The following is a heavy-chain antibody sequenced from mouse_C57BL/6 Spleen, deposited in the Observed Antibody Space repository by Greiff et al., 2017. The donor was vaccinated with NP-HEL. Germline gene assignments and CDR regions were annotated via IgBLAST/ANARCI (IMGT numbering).Heavy chain of an antibody. D-gene: IGHD4-1*01. CDR1: GYTFTSYW. Sequence: QVQLKQPGTELVKPGASVKLSCKASGYTFTSYWMHWVKQRPGQGLEWIGNINPSNGGTNYNEKFKSKATLTVDKSSSTAYMELRSLTSEDTAVYYWARSGTWFAYWGQGTLVTVSA. V-gene: IGHV1-53*01. J-gene: IGHJ3*01. CDR3: ARSGTWFAY. CDR2: INPSNGGT.